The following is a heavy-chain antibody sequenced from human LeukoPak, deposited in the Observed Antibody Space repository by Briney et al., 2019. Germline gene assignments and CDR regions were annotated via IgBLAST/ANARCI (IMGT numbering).Heavy chain of an antibody. Sequence: SVKVSCKVSGFTFTSSAARWVRQARGQRLEWIGWIVLGSGNTNYAQKFQERLTITRDMSTTTAYMELSSLTSEDTAVYFCAVDQGRPAGDAFDYWGQGTLVTVSS. CDR2: IVLGSGNT. CDR1: GFTFTSSA. D-gene: IGHD2-2*01. CDR3: AVDQGRPAGDAFDY. V-gene: IGHV1-58*01. J-gene: IGHJ4*02.